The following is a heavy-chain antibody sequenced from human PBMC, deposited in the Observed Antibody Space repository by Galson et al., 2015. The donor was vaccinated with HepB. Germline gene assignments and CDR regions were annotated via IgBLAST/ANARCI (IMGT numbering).Heavy chain of an antibody. J-gene: IGHJ4*02. D-gene: IGHD6-19*01. CDR3: ARARDSSGWYPLYYF. CDR2: INAGNGNT. Sequence: SVKVSCKASGYTFTSYAMHWVRQAPGQRLEWMGWINAGNGNTKYSQKFQGRDTITRDTSASTAYMELSSLRSEDTAVYYCARARDSSGWYPLYYFGGQGTLVTVSS. V-gene: IGHV1-3*01. CDR1: GYTFTSYA.